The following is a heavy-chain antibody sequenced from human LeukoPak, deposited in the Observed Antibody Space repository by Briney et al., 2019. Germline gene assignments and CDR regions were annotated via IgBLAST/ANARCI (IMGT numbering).Heavy chain of an antibody. Sequence: GGSLRLSCAASGFTFSSYAMHWVRQAPGKGLEWVAVISYDGSNKYYADSVKGRFTISRDNSKNTLYLQMNSLRAEDTAVYYCARAYDSSGYCYYYYGMDVWGQGTTVTVSS. CDR2: ISYDGSNK. V-gene: IGHV3-30-3*01. CDR3: ARAYDSSGYCYYYYGMDV. D-gene: IGHD3-22*01. J-gene: IGHJ6*02. CDR1: GFTFSSYA.